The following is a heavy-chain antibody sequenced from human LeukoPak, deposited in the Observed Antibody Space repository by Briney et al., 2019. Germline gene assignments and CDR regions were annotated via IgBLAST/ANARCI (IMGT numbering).Heavy chain of an antibody. CDR3: ARGSYYYDSSGLDY. Sequence: GGSLRLSCAASGFTVSTNYMSWVRQAPGKGLEWVSVTYTGGRTYYADSVKGRFTISRDNSKNTLYLQMNSLRAEDTAVYYCARGSYYYDSSGLDYWGQGTLVTVSS. V-gene: IGHV3-53*01. D-gene: IGHD3-22*01. CDR1: GFTVSTNY. CDR2: TYTGGRT. J-gene: IGHJ4*02.